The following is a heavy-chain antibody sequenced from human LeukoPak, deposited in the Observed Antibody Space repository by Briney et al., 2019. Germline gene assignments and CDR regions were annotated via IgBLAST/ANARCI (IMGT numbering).Heavy chain of an antibody. V-gene: IGHV3-48*01. D-gene: IGHD3-10*01. CDR3: ARRESTTMVRGGVDY. CDR2: ISSGSTTI. J-gene: IGHJ4*02. CDR1: GFTFTKYS. Sequence: GGSLRLSCAASGFTFTKYSMHWVRQTPGKGLEWVSYISSGSTTIYYTDSVKGRFTISRDNAKNSLYLQMNSLRAEDTAVYYCARRESTTMVRGGVDYWGREPWSPSPQ.